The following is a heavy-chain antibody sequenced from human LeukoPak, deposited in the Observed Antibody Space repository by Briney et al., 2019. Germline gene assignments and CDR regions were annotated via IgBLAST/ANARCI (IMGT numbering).Heavy chain of an antibody. CDR2: IRYDGSNK. J-gene: IGHJ4*02. CDR1: GFTFSSYG. D-gene: IGHD2-2*01. V-gene: IGHV3-30*02. Sequence: PGGSLRLSCAASGFTFSSYGMHWVRQAPGKGLEWVAFIRYDGSNKYYADSVKGRFTISRDNSKNTLYLQMNSLRAEDTAVYYCAKDRYCSSTSCYQLDYWGQGTLVTVSS. CDR3: AKDRYCSSTSCYQLDY.